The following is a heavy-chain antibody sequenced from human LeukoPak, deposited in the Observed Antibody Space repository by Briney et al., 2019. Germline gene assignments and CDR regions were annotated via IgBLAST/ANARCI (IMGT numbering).Heavy chain of an antibody. J-gene: IGHJ4*02. CDR1: GFTFSSYA. CDR3: AKGIEPYCGGDCYSNY. Sequence: PGGSLRLSCAASGFTFSSYAMSWVRQAPGKGLEWVSAISGGGGSTYYADSVKGRFTISRDNSKNTLYLQMNSLRAEDTAVYYCAKGIEPYCGGDCYSNYWGQGTLVTVSS. V-gene: IGHV3-23*01. CDR2: ISGGGGST. D-gene: IGHD2-21*02.